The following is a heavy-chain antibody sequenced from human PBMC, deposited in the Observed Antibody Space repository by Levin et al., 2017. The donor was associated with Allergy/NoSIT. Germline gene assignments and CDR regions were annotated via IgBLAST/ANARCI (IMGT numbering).Heavy chain of an antibody. J-gene: IGHJ5*02. CDR1: GGSFSGYY. CDR3: ATHYVGWVYNWFDP. CDR2: INHSGST. V-gene: IGHV4-34*01. Sequence: SETLSLTCAVYGGSFSGYYWSWIRQPPGKGLEWIGEINHSGSTNYNPSLKSRVTISVDTSKNQFSLKLSSVTAADTAVYYCATHYVGWVYNWFDPWGQGTLVTVSS. D-gene: IGHD4-17*01.